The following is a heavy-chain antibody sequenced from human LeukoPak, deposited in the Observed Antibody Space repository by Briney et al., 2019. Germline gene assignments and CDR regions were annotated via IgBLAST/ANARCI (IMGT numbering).Heavy chain of an antibody. Sequence: SQTLSLTCTVAGGSISSGDYYWSWIRQPPGKGLEWIGYIYYSGSTYYNPSLKSRITISVDTSKNQFSLKLSSVTAADTAVYYCARERRGYCSSNSCPSTDPWGRGTLVTVSS. CDR2: IYYSGST. J-gene: IGHJ5*02. CDR1: GGSISSGDYY. V-gene: IGHV4-30-4*01. CDR3: ARERRGYCSSNSCPSTDP. D-gene: IGHD2-2*01.